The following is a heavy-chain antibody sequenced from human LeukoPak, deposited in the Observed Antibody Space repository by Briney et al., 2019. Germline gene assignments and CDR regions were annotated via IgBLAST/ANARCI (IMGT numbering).Heavy chain of an antibody. Sequence: SQTLSLTCSVSGYSIRSGYQWGWIRQAPGKGLEWIGSINYSGRTYDNPSLKSRVTISIDTSKNQIFLKLRSTTAADTAHYYCARAEINDYNRYWGQGILVIVSS. V-gene: IGHV4-38-2*01. J-gene: IGHJ4*02. D-gene: IGHD4-11*01. CDR3: ARAEINDYNRY. CDR1: GYSIRSGYQ. CDR2: INYSGRT.